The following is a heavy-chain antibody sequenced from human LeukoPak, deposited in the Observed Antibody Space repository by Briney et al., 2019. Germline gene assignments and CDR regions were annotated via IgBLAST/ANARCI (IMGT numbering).Heavy chain of an antibody. CDR3: ARDWALCSGGRCSTPPGGFDY. CDR2: INPYSGGT. CDR1: GYTFTGYY. J-gene: IGHJ4*02. Sequence: ASVKVSCKASGYTFTGYYMHWVRQAPGQGLEWMGWINPYSGGTNYAQKFQGRVTMTRDTSISTAYMELTSLRSADTAVYYCARDWALCSGGRCSTPPGGFDYWGQGTLVTVSS. V-gene: IGHV1-2*02. D-gene: IGHD2-15*01.